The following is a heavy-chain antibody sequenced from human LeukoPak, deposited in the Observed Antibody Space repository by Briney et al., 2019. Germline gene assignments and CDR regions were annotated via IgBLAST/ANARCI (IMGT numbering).Heavy chain of an antibody. CDR3: ARGGWGMPYYYMDV. Sequence: SETLSLTCSVSGYSISSGYYWVWIRHPPGKGLEWIGTIYRDGSTYYSTSLKSRVTISVDTSKNQFSLKLSSVTAADTAVYYCARGGWGMPYYYMDVWGKGTTVTVSS. D-gene: IGHD2-8*02. J-gene: IGHJ6*03. CDR2: IYRDGST. CDR1: GYSISSGYY. V-gene: IGHV4-38-2*02.